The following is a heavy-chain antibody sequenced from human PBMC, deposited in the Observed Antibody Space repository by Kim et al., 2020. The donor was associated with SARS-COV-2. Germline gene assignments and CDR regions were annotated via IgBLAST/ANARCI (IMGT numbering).Heavy chain of an antibody. CDR2: ITPSGDIT. D-gene: IGHD2-21*02. CDR3: ARDLSGAWTFDY. Sequence: ASVKVSCKASGYRFTSNHMHWVRQAPGQGLEWMAMITPSGDITHYAQTFQGRLTLTTDTSTSTVYMELSSLRSDDTAVYFCARDLSGAWTFDYRGQGTLVTVSS. V-gene: IGHV1-46*01. CDR1: GYRFTSNH. J-gene: IGHJ4*02.